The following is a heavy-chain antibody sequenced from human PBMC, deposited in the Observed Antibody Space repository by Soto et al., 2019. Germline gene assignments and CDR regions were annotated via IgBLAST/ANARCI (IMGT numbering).Heavy chain of an antibody. CDR3: ARMESFGSLNWFDP. D-gene: IGHD5-18*01. CDR1: GYTFTNND. Sequence: ASVKVSCKASGYTFTNNDVSWVRQATGQGLEWMGWMNPGSGDTGYAQKFQGRVTMTRDISIATAYMELNSLTSEDTAIYYCARMESFGSLNWFDPWGQGTLVTVAS. J-gene: IGHJ5*02. V-gene: IGHV1-8*02. CDR2: MNPGSGDT.